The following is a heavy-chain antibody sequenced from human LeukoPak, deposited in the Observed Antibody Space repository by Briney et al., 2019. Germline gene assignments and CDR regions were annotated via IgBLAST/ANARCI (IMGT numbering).Heavy chain of an antibody. J-gene: IGHJ4*02. V-gene: IGHV4-39*01. Sequence: PSETLSLTCAVSGGSIRSNSYYWGWIRQPPGKGLEWIGSIYYSGSTYYNPSLKSRVTISVDTSKNQFSLKLSSVTAADTAVYYCARTRYYYNSRSYGAPYYFDYWGQGTLVTVSS. CDR3: ARTRYYYNSRSYGAPYYFDY. CDR1: GGSIRSNSYY. D-gene: IGHD3-10*01. CDR2: IYYSGST.